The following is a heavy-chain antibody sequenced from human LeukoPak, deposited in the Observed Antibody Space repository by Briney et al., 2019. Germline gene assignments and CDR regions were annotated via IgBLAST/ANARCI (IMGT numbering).Heavy chain of an antibody. CDR1: GFTFSSFA. V-gene: IGHV3-23*01. Sequence: RGSLRLSCAAAGFTFSSFAMNWVRQAPGKGLEWVSTITGSGSTTFYADSVKGRFTISRDNSKKTLFLQMNSLRAEDTAVYFCAKQIVVVTAGMNYFDNWGQGTLVTVSS. CDR2: ITGSGSTT. J-gene: IGHJ4*02. D-gene: IGHD2-15*01. CDR3: AKQIVVVTAGMNYFDN.